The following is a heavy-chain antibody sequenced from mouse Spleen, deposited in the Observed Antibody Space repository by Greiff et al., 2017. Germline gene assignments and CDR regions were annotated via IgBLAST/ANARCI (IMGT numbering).Heavy chain of an antibody. D-gene: IGHD2-14*01. CDR1: GYTFTDYE. CDR2: IDPETGGT. Sequence: QVQLQQSGAELVRPGASVTLSCKASGYTFTDYEMHWVKQTPVHGLEWIGAIDPETGGTAYNQKFKGKATLTVDKSSSTAYMELRSLTSEDTAVYYCARSAYRYDGTWFAYWGQGTLVTVSA. CDR3: ARSAYRYDGTWFAY. J-gene: IGHJ3*01. V-gene: IGHV1-15*01.